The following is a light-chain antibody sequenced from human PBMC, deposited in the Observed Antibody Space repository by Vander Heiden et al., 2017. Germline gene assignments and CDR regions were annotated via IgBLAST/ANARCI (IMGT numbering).Light chain of an antibody. J-gene: IGLJ2*01. CDR1: SSDFGGYNL. CDR3: SSYTSAGTLV. CDR2: DVS. Sequence: QSALTQPASVTGSPGQSITISCTGTSSDFGGYNLVSWYQHHPGKAPKLMISDVSTRPSGLSNRFSGSKSGNTASLTISGLQAEDEADYYCSSYTSAGTLVFGGGTKLTVL. V-gene: IGLV2-14*03.